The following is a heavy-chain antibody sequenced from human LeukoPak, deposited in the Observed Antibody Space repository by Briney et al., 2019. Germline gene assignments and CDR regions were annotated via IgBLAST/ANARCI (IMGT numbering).Heavy chain of an antibody. D-gene: IGHD1-26*01. CDR2: IIPIFGTA. V-gene: IGHV1-69*05. CDR1: GGTFSSYA. CDR3: ARIAEWELLYWYFDL. J-gene: IGHJ2*01. Sequence: SVKVSCKASGGTFSSYAISWVRQAPGQGLEWMGGIIPIFGTANYAQKFQGRVTITTDESTSTAYMELSSLRSEDTAVYYCARIAEWELLYWYFDLWGRGTLVTVSS.